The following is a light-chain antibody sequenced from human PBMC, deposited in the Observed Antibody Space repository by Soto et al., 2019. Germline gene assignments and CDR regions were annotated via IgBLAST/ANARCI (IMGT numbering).Light chain of an antibody. CDR2: DDD. CDR3: GSWDSSLSAYV. J-gene: IGLJ1*01. Sequence: HSVMTQPPSVSGAPGQRVTISCSGSSSNIGGNSVSWYQQLPGTAPKLLIYDDDKRPSGIPDRFAGSKSGTSATLGITGFQTGDDADHYCGSWDSSLSAYVFGTGTKLTVL. V-gene: IGLV1-51*01. CDR1: SSNIGGNS.